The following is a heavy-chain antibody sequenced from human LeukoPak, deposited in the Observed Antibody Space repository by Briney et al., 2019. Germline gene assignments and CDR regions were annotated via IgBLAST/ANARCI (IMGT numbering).Heavy chain of an antibody. CDR1: GYTLTELS. D-gene: IGHD3-22*01. CDR2: FDPEDGET. Sequence: ASVKVSCKVSGYTLTELSMHWVRQAPGKGLEWMGGFDPEDGETIYAQKFQGRVTMTEDTSTDTAYMELSSLRSEDTAVYYCATALFLAPVQSGYYFYYFDYWGQGTLVTVSS. V-gene: IGHV1-24*01. J-gene: IGHJ4*02. CDR3: ATALFLAPVQSGYYFYYFDY.